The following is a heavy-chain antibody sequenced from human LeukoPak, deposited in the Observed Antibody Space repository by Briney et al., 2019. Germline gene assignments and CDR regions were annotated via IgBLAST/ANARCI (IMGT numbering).Heavy chain of an antibody. D-gene: IGHD3-10*01. J-gene: IGHJ4*02. V-gene: IGHV4-39*07. CDR1: GGSISSSSYY. CDR2: IYYSGST. CDR3: ARVLVRGVIDY. Sequence: SETLSLTCTVSGGSISSSSYYWGWIRQPPGKGLEWIGSIYYSGSTYYNPSLKSRVTISVDTSKNQFSPKLSSVTAADTAVYYCARVLVRGVIDYWGQGTLVTVSS.